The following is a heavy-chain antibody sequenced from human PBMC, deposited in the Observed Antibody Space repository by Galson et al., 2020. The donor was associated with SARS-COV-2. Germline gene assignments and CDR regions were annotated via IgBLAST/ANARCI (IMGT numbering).Heavy chain of an antibody. D-gene: IGHD3-16*01. V-gene: IGHV3-11*04. Sequence: GGSLRLSCAASGFTFSDYYMSWIRQAPGKGLEWISYITSGGSAMLYANSVKGRFTISRDNAKNSVFLQMNSLRVEDTAVYYCAREYYDYVWGGGYFDYWGQGTLVTVSS. CDR2: ITSGGSAM. J-gene: IGHJ4*02. CDR3: AREYYDYVWGGGYFDY. CDR1: GFTFSDYY.